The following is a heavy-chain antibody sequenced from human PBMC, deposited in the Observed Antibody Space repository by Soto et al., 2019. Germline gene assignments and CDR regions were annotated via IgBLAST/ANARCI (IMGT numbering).Heavy chain of an antibody. CDR2: IHYNGNT. CDR3: AREGNLGRWLQPLDF. CDR1: GVSVTNFY. V-gene: IGHV4-59*02. D-gene: IGHD5-12*01. Sequence: PSETLSLTCTVSGVSVTNFYGSWVRQPPGKGLEWIGNIHYNGNTKYNPSLKSRVTMSVDTSKNQFSLKLISVTAADTAKYFCAREGNLGRWLQPLDFWGQGTLVTVSS. J-gene: IGHJ4*02.